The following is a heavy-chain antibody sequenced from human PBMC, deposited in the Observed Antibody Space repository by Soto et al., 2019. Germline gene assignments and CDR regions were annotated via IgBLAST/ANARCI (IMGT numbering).Heavy chain of an antibody. CDR3: ARGGAVASAIDY. D-gene: IGHD6-19*01. CDR1: GYTFTSYD. Sequence: ASVKVSCKASGYTFTSYDINWVRQATGQGLEWMGWMNPNSGNTKYAQKLQGRVTMTTDTDTSTAYMELRSLRSDDTAVYYCARGGAVASAIDYWGQGTLVTVSS. CDR2: MNPNSGNT. J-gene: IGHJ4*02. V-gene: IGHV1-8*01.